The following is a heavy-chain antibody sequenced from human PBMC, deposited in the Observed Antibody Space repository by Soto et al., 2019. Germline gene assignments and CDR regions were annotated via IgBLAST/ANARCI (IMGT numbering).Heavy chain of an antibody. CDR1: GGSVSSGSYY. D-gene: IGHD3-3*01. J-gene: IGHJ6*02. Sequence: SETLSLTCTVSGGSVSSGSYYWSWIRQPPGKGLEWIGYIYYSGSTNYNPSLKSRVTISVDTSKNQLSLKLSSVTAADTAVYYCARVKEGDYDFWSGYYKYYYYGMDVWGQGTTVTVSS. CDR2: IYYSGST. V-gene: IGHV4-61*01. CDR3: ARVKEGDYDFWSGYYKYYYYGMDV.